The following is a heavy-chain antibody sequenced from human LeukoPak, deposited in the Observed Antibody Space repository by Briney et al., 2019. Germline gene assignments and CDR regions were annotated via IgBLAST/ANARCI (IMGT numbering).Heavy chain of an antibody. CDR1: GFTFSSYW. Sequence: PGGSLRLSCAASGFTFSSYWMSWVRQAPGKGLEWVANITQDGSEKYYVDSVKGRFTISRDNAKNSLYLQMNSLRAEDTSVYYCAGGRNYYGMDVWGQGTTVTVSS. CDR3: AGGRNYYGMDV. V-gene: IGHV3-7*01. D-gene: IGHD1-14*01. CDR2: ITQDGSEK. J-gene: IGHJ6*02.